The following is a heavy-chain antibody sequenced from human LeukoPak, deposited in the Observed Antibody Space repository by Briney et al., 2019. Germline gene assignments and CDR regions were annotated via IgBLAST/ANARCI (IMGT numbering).Heavy chain of an antibody. V-gene: IGHV1-24*01. Sequence: ASVKVSCKVSGYTLSELSIHWVRQAPGKGLEWMGGFDLEDGETIYVQKFQGRVTMTEDTSTDTAYMELSSLRSDDTAVYFCAAGGVGQLFDYWGQGTLVTVSS. CDR2: FDLEDGET. D-gene: IGHD3-10*01. CDR1: GYTLSELS. J-gene: IGHJ4*02. CDR3: AAGGVGQLFDY.